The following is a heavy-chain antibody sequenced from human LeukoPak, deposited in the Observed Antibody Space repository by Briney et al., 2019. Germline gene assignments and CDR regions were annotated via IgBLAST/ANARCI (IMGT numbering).Heavy chain of an antibody. CDR2: ISSGSSYI. CDR1: GFTFSSYS. J-gene: IGHJ6*03. V-gene: IGHV3-21*01. Sequence: GGSLRLSCAASGFTFSSYSMNWVRQAPGKGLEWVSSISSGSSYIYYADSVKGRFTISRDNAKNSLYLQMNSLRAEDTAVYYCAKRGQDYYYYYMDVWGKGTTVTISS. CDR3: AKRGQDYYYYYMDV.